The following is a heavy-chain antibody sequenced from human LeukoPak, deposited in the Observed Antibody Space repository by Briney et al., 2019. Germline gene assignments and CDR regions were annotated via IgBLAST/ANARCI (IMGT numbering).Heavy chain of an antibody. CDR2: INPNSGGT. CDR1: GYTFTGYY. V-gene: IGHV1-2*06. CDR3: AREDVLLWFGESKNLDY. J-gene: IGHJ4*02. D-gene: IGHD3-10*01. Sequence: GASVKVSCKASGYTFTGYYMHWVRQAPGQGLEWMGRINPNSGGTNYAQKFQGRVTMTRDTSTSTVYMELSSLRSEDTAAYYCAREDVLLWFGESKNLDYWGQGTLVTVSS.